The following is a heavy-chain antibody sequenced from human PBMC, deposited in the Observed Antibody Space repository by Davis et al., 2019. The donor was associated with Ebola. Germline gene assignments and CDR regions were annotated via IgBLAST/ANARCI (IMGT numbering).Heavy chain of an antibody. CDR1: GYTFTNYG. Sequence: AASVKVSCKASGYTFTNYGITWVRQAPGQGLEWMGWISAYNGNTNYAQKLQGRVTMTTDTSTSTAYMELRSLRSDDTAVYYCARGITMVRVLGWFDPWGQGTLVTVSS. CDR3: ARGITMVRVLGWFDP. V-gene: IGHV1-18*04. D-gene: IGHD3-10*01. CDR2: ISAYNGNT. J-gene: IGHJ5*02.